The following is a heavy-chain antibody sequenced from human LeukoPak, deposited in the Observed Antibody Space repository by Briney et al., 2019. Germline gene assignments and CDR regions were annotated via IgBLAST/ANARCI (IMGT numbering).Heavy chain of an antibody. Sequence: GGSLRLSCAASGFTFSSYEMNWVRQAPGKGLEWVAVISYDGSNKYYADSVKGRFTISRDNSKNTLYLQMNSLRAEDTAVYYCAKESFNDYGDYGIDYWGQGTMVTVSS. D-gene: IGHD4-17*01. J-gene: IGHJ4*02. CDR3: AKESFNDYGDYGIDY. V-gene: IGHV3-30*04. CDR2: ISYDGSNK. CDR1: GFTFSSYE.